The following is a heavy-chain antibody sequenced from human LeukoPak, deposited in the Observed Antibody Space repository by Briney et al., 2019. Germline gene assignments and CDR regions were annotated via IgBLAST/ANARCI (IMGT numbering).Heavy chain of an antibody. J-gene: IGHJ4*02. V-gene: IGHV4-34*01. CDR3: ARDQQWLVPLYYFDY. CDR2: INHSGST. CDR1: GGSFSGYY. Sequence: PSETLSLTCAVYGGSFSGYYWRWIRQPPGKGLEWIGEINHSGSTNYNPSLKSRVTISVDTSKNQFSLRLSSVTAADTAVYYCARDQQWLVPLYYFDYWGQGTLVTVSS. D-gene: IGHD6-19*01.